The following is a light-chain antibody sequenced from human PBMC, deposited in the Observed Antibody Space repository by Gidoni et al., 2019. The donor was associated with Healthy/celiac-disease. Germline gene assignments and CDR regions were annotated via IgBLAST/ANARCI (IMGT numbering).Light chain of an antibody. CDR3: QQYYSTPFT. V-gene: IGKV4-1*01. CDR1: QSVLYSSNNKNY. CDR2: WAS. J-gene: IGKJ3*01. Sequence: DIVMTQSPASLPVSLAERATINCKSSQSVLYSSNNKNYLAWYQQKPGQPPKLLIYWASTRESGVPDRFSGSGSGTDFTLTISSLEAEDVAVYYCQQYYSTPFTFGPGTKVDIK.